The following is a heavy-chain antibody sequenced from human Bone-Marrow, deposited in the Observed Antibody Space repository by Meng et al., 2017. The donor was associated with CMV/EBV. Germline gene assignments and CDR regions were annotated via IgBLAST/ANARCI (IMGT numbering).Heavy chain of an antibody. CDR3: ARDRGLDWNYGFYYYGMDV. Sequence: GGSLRLSCAASGFTFSSYSMNWVRQAPGKGLEWVSYISSSSSTIYYADSVKGRFTISRDNAKNSLYLQMNSLRAEDTAVYYCARDRGLDWNYGFYYYGMDVWGQGTTVTVSS. V-gene: IGHV3-48*04. J-gene: IGHJ6*02. CDR2: ISSSSSTI. D-gene: IGHD1-7*01. CDR1: GFTFSSYS.